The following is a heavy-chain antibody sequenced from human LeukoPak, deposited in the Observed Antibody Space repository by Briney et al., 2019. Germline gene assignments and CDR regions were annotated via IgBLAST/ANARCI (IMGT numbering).Heavy chain of an antibody. CDR3: AKLAASETGEGS. CDR2: INPSGDSI. CDR1: GYTFTSNH. J-gene: IGHJ5*02. D-gene: IGHD6-13*01. Sequence: ASVKVSCKASGYTFTSNHIHCVRQAPGQGLEWMGVINPSGDSISYAQKFQGRVTMTRDTSTSTVYMELSSLRSEDTAIYYCAKLAASETGEGSWGQGTLVTVSS. V-gene: IGHV1-46*01.